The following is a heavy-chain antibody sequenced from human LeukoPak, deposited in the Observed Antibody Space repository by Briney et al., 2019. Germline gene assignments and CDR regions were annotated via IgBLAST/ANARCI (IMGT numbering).Heavy chain of an antibody. J-gene: IGHJ4*02. CDR2: TRGSGSTA. V-gene: IGHV3-23*01. Sequence: GGSLRLSCAGSGFTFSNYAMNWVRQAPGKGLEWVSTTRGSGSTAYYADSVKGRFTISRDNSKNTLYLQMNSLRAEDTAVYYCARKASGEEYIDGWGQGSLVTVSS. D-gene: IGHD1-1*01. CDR3: ARKASGEEYIDG. CDR1: GFTFSNYA.